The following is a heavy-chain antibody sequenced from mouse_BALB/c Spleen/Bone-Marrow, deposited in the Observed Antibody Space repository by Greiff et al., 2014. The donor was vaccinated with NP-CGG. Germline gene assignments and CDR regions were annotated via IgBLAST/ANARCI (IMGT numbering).Heavy chain of an antibody. J-gene: IGHJ2*01. V-gene: IGHV1-5*01. D-gene: IGHD3-1*01. Sequence: VQLQQSGTVLARPGAAVKMSCKASGYTFSNYWMHWVKQRPGQGLEWIGTIYPGNSDTTYNQKFKGEAKLTAVTSTSTAYMDLSSLTNEDSAVYYCTTLARTNFDYWGRGTTLTVSS. CDR1: GYTFSNYW. CDR2: IYPGNSDT. CDR3: TTLARTNFDY.